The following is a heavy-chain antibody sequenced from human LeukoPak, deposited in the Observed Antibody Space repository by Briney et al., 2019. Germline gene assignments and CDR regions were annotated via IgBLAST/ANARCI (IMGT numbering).Heavy chain of an antibody. Sequence: GSLRLSCAASGFTFSSYEMNWVRQAPGKGLEWVSYISSSGSTIYYADSVKGRFTISRDNAENSLYLQMNSLRAEDTAVYYCARGPSRSTYYFDYWGQGTLVTVSS. CDR3: ARGPSRSTYYFDY. CDR1: GFTFSSYE. CDR2: ISSSGSTI. V-gene: IGHV3-48*03. J-gene: IGHJ4*02.